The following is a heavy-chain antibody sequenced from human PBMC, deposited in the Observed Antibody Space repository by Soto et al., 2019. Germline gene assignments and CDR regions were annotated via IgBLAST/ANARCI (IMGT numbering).Heavy chain of an antibody. CDR1: GFTFTSYS. CDR3: ARNIVYYLLPPDFDY. D-gene: IGHD2-15*01. J-gene: IGHJ4*02. Sequence: EVQLVESGGGLVKPGGSLRLSCAASGFTFTSYSMNWVRQAPGKGLEWVSSISSSSSYIYYADSVKGRFTISRDNAKNSLYIQMNSLIAEDTAVYYCARNIVYYLLPPDFDYWGQGTLVTVSS. V-gene: IGHV3-21*01. CDR2: ISSSSSYI.